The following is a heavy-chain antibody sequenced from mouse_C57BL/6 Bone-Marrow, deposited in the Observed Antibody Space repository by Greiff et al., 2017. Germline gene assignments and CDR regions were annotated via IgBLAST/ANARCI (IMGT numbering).Heavy chain of an antibody. CDR2: ILPGSGST. J-gene: IGHJ3*01. V-gene: IGHV1-9*01. D-gene: IGHD2-4*01. Sequence: VQLQQSGAELMKPGASVKLSCKATGYTFTGYWIEWVKQRPGHGLEWIGEILPGSGSTNYNEKFKGKATFTADTSSNTAYMQLSSLTTEDSAIDYCARWTHYDYGGAPWFAYWGQGTLFTVSA. CDR3: ARWTHYDYGGAPWFAY. CDR1: GYTFTGYW.